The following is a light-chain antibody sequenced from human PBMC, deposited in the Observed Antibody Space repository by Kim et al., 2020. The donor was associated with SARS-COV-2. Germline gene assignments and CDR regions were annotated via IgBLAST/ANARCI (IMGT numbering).Light chain of an antibody. V-gene: IGLV2-14*04. J-gene: IGLJ3*02. Sequence: PGQSITFSCTGTSSDVGGSNYFSWYQQPPGKAPKLMIYDVSKRPSGVSNRFSGSISGNTASLTISGLQAEDEADYYCCSYTSSSTMFGGGTQLTVL. CDR3: CSYTSSSTM. CDR2: DVS. CDR1: SSDVGGSNY.